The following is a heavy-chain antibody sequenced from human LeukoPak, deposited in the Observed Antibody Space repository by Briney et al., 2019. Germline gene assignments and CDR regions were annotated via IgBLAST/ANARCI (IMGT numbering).Heavy chain of an antibody. D-gene: IGHD4-23*01. V-gene: IGHV4-4*07. CDR3: ARETVVTPLSGLDWFDP. CDR1: GGSISSYY. Sequence: KTSETLSLTCTVSGGSISSYYWSWVRQPAGKGLEWIGRIYTSGSTNYNPSLKSRVTISVDTSKNQFSLKLSSVTAADTAVYYCARETVVTPLSGLDWFDPWGQGTLVTVSS. CDR2: IYTSGST. J-gene: IGHJ5*02.